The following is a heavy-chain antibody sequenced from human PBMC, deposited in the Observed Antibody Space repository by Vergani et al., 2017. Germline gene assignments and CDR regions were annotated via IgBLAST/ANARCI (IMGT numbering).Heavy chain of an antibody. CDR2: IIPIFGTA. V-gene: IGHV1-69*14. Sequence: QVQLVQSGAEVKKPGSSVKVSCKASGGTFSSYAISWVRQAPGQGLEWMGRIIPIFGTANYAQKFQGRVTITADKSTSTAYRELSSLRSEDTAVYYCARDHKGPNFWSRTNNYYYCYMDVWGKGTTVTVAS. D-gene: IGHD3-3*01. J-gene: IGHJ6*03. CDR1: GGTFSSYA. CDR3: ARDHKGPNFWSRTNNYYYCYMDV.